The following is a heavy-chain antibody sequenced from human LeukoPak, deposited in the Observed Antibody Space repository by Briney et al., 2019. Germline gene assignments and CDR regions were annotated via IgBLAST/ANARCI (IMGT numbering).Heavy chain of an antibody. D-gene: IGHD2-2*01. CDR1: GYSFTSYW. V-gene: IGHV5-51*01. Sequence: GESLKISCKGSGYSFTSYWIGWVRQMPGKGLEWMGIIYLGDSDTRYSLSFQGQVTISADKSISTAYLQWSSLKASDTAMYYRARVYCSSTSCYRNEFDYWGQGTLVTVPS. CDR3: ARVYCSSTSCYRNEFDY. CDR2: IYLGDSDT. J-gene: IGHJ4*02.